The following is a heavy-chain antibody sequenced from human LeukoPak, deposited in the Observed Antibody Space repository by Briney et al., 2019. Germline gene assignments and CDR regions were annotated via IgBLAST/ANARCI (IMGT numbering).Heavy chain of an antibody. CDR3: ARLFGGSADY. Sequence: GGSLRLSCAASGFTFSSYSMNWVRQAPGKGLEWVSYISSSSSTIYYADSVKGRFTISRDNAKNSLYLQMNSLRAEDTAVYYCARLFGGSADYWGQGTLVTVSA. CDR1: GFTFSSYS. D-gene: IGHD1-26*01. CDR2: ISSSSSTI. J-gene: IGHJ4*02. V-gene: IGHV3-48*04.